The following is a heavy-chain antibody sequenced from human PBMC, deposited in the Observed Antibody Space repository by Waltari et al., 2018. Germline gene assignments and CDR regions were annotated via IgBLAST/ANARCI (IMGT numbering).Heavy chain of an antibody. J-gene: IGHJ4*02. CDR2: IYSGGST. D-gene: IGHD1-26*01. CDR1: GFTVSSNY. Sequence: EVQLVESGGGLIQPGGSLRLTCAASGFTVSSNYMSWVRRAPGKGREWVSVIYSGGSTYYADSVKGRFTISRDNSKNTLYLQMNSLRAEDTAVYYCARDVPGVGANTFDYWGQGTLVTVSS. CDR3: ARDVPGVGANTFDY. V-gene: IGHV3-53*01.